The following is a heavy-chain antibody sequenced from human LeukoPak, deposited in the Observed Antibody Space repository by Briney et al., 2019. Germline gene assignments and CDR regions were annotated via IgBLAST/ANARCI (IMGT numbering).Heavy chain of an antibody. CDR1: GGTFSSYA. Sequence: SVKVSCKASGGTFSSYAISWVRQAPGQGLEWMGGIIPIFGTANYAQKFQGRVTITADESTSTAYMELSSLRSEDTAVYYCARGGYCSSTSCPIDYWGQGTLVTVSS. J-gene: IGHJ4*02. V-gene: IGHV1-69*13. CDR2: IIPIFGTA. D-gene: IGHD2-2*01. CDR3: ARGGYCSSTSCPIDY.